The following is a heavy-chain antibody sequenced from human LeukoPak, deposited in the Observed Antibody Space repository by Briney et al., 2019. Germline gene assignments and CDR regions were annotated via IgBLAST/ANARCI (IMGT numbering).Heavy chain of an antibody. Sequence: PSETLSLTCAVYGGSFSGYYWSCIRQPPGKGLEWIGEINHSGSTNYNPSLKSRVTISVDTSKNQFSLKLSSVTAADTAVYYCARGHYYDSSGYYYYYGMDVWGQGTTVTVSS. D-gene: IGHD3-22*01. CDR2: INHSGST. V-gene: IGHV4-34*01. CDR3: ARGHYYDSSGYYYYYGMDV. J-gene: IGHJ6*02. CDR1: GGSFSGYY.